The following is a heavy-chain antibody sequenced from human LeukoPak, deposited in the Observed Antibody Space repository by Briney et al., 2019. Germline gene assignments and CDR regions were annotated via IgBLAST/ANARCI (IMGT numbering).Heavy chain of an antibody. CDR2: IYSGGST. CDR3: ARDGISGWYTGYYYYGMDV. V-gene: IGHV3-53*01. Sequence: PGGSLRLSCAASGFTVSSNYMSWVRQAPGKGLEWVSVIYSGGSTYYADSVKGRFTISRDNSKNTLYLQMNSLRAEDTAVYYCARDGISGWYTGYYYYGMDVWGQGTTVTVSS. CDR1: GFTVSSNY. J-gene: IGHJ6*02. D-gene: IGHD6-19*01.